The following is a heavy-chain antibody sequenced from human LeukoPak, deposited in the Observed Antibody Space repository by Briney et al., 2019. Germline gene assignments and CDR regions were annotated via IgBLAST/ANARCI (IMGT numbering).Heavy chain of an antibody. Sequence: GGSLRLSCTASGFTFSSYSVNWVRQAPGKGLEWVSHISRSSTTVYYADSVKGRFTISRDNAKNSLYLQMNSLRAEDTAVYYCARVPTYSDFWSGYTIDYWGQGTLVTVSS. CDR3: ARVPTYSDFWSGYTIDY. V-gene: IGHV3-48*01. CDR1: GFTFSSYS. CDR2: ISRSSTTV. D-gene: IGHD3-3*01. J-gene: IGHJ4*02.